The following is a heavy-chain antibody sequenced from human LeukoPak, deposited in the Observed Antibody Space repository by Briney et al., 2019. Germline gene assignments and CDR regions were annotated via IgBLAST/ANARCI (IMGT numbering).Heavy chain of an antibody. CDR3: AKGSYYDSSGYTPIDY. V-gene: IGHV3-23*01. J-gene: IGHJ4*02. CDR1: GFTFSSYA. CDR2: ISGGGGST. Sequence: GGSLRLSCAASGFTFSSYAMSWVRQAPGKGLEWVSAISGGGGSTYYADSVKGRFTISRDNSKNTLYLQMNSLRAEDTAVYYCAKGSYYDSSGYTPIDYWGQGTLVTVSS. D-gene: IGHD3-22*01.